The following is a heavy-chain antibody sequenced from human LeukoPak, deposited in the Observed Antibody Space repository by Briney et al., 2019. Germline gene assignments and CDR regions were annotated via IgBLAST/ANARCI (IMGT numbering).Heavy chain of an antibody. J-gene: IGHJ4*02. Sequence: GGSLRLSCAASGFTFSSYGMHWVRQAPGKGLEWVSSISSSSSYIYYADSVKGRFTISRDNAKNSLYLQMNGLRAEDTAVYYCASLQDTYDFDYWGQGTLVTVSS. CDR2: ISSSSSYI. CDR3: ASLQDTYDFDY. CDR1: GFTFSSYG. V-gene: IGHV3-21*01.